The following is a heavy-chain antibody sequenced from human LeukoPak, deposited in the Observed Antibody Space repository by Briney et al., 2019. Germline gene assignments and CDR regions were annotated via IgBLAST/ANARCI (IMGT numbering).Heavy chain of an antibody. CDR3: ARALRGVYYDSSGYSY. J-gene: IGHJ4*02. V-gene: IGHV1-8*01. Sequence: ASVKVSCKASGYTFTSYDINLVRQATGQGLEWMGWMNPNSGNTGYAQKFQGRVTMTRNTSISTAYMELSSLRSEDTAVYYCARALRGVYYDSSGYSYWGQGTLVTASS. CDR2: MNPNSGNT. CDR1: GYTFTSYD. D-gene: IGHD3-22*01.